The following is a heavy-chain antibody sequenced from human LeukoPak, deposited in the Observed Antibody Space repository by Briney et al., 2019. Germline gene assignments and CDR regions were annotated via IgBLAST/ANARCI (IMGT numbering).Heavy chain of an antibody. CDR3: ARDQEAFDY. Sequence: ASVKVSCKASGHSFTSNYIHWVRQAPGQGLEWMGMIYPRDGSTSYAQKFQGRVTVTRDTSTSTVHMELSGLRSEDTAVYYCARDQEAFDYWGQGTLVTVSS. CDR2: IYPRDGST. CDR1: GHSFTSNY. J-gene: IGHJ4*02. V-gene: IGHV1-46*01.